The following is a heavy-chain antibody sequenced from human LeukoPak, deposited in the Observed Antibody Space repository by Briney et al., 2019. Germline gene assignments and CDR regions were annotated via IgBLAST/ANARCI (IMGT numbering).Heavy chain of an antibody. V-gene: IGHV3-23*01. CDR2: ISGSGGST. Sequence: PGGSLRLSCAASGLTFSSYAMSWVRQAPGKGLEWVSAISGSGGSTYYADSVKGRFTISRDNSKNTLYLQMNSLRAEDTAVYYCALMGSGSPEVHWGQGTLVTVSS. CDR3: ALMGSGSPEVH. CDR1: GLTFSSYA. D-gene: IGHD1-26*01. J-gene: IGHJ4*02.